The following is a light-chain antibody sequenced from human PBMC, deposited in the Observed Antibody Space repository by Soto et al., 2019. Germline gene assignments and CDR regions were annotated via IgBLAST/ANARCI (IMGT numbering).Light chain of an antibody. CDR3: SSYTAGNPSYV. CDR1: SSDVGGYDY. Sequence: QSALTPPPSASGSPGQSVPISCTGTSSDVGGYDYVSWYQQHPGKAPKLMIYEDTIRPSGVSDRFSGYKSGNTASLTVSGLQAEDEADYYCSSYTAGNPSYVFGTGTKVTVL. CDR2: EDT. J-gene: IGLJ1*01. V-gene: IGLV2-8*01.